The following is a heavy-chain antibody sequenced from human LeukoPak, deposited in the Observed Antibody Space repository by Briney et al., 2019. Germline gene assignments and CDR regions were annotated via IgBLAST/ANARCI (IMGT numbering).Heavy chain of an antibody. V-gene: IGHV4-38-2*02. CDR1: GYSISSGYY. CDR2: IYHSGST. Sequence: SETLSLTCTVSGYSISSGYYWGWIRQPPGKGLEWIGSIYHSGSTYYNPSLKSRVTISVDTSKNQFSLKLSSVTAADTAVYYCAQIRRWLHDLDYWGQGTLVTVSS. J-gene: IGHJ4*02. CDR3: AQIRRWLHDLDY. D-gene: IGHD5-24*01.